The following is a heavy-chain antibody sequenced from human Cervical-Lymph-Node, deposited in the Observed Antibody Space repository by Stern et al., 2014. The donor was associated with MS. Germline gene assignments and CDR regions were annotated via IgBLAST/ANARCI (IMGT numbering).Heavy chain of an antibody. CDR2: IYYTGST. Sequence: QLQLQESGPGLVKASETLSLTCSVSGISTISNYWSWFRQSPGKGLEWIGNIYYTGSTNYNPSLKSRVTMSVDTSKNQFSVKVTSVTAADTAVYYCARLAASNSGPFDYWGQGTLVTVSS. V-gene: IGHV4-59*01. J-gene: IGHJ4*01. D-gene: IGHD6-25*01. CDR3: ARLAASNSGPFDY. CDR1: GISTISNY.